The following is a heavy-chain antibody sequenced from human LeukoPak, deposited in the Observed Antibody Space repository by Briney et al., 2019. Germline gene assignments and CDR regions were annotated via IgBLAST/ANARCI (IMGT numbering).Heavy chain of an antibody. V-gene: IGHV1-2*02. D-gene: IGHD1-26*01. J-gene: IGHJ4*02. CDR3: ARDSGSTSHDFDY. CDR2: INPKSGGT. CDR1: GYTFTGYY. Sequence: GASVKVSCKASGYTFTGYYMHWVRQAPGQGLEWMGWINPKSGGTNYAQKFQGRVTMTRDTSISTAYMELSRLRSDDTAVYYCARDSGSTSHDFDYWGQGTLVTVSS.